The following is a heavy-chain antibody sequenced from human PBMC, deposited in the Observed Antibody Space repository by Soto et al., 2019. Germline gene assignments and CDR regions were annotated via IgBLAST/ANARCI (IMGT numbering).Heavy chain of an antibody. D-gene: IGHD6-19*01. CDR2: ISTSSSYI. V-gene: IGHV3-11*03. CDR3: ASRSSGWYFDY. CDR1: GFTFSDYY. Sequence: GGSLRLSCAASGFTFSDYYMSWIRQAPGKGLEWVSYISTSSSYINYADSVKGRFTISRDNAKNSLYLQMNRLRTEDTAVYYCASRSSGWYFDYWGRGTLVTVSS. J-gene: IGHJ4*02.